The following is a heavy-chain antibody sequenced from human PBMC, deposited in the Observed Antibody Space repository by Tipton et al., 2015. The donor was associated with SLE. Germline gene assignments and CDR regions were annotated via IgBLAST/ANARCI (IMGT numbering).Heavy chain of an antibody. CDR3: AKAGTYYGLDI. Sequence: SGFTFSSYGMHWVRQAPGRGLEWVAFIRYDGSDENYADAVKGRFTISRDNSKNTLYLQMNNLRPEDTATYYCAKAGTYYGLDIWGRGTLVTVSS. V-gene: IGHV3-30*02. J-gene: IGHJ2*01. CDR1: GFTFSSYG. D-gene: IGHD3-10*01. CDR2: IRYDGSDE.